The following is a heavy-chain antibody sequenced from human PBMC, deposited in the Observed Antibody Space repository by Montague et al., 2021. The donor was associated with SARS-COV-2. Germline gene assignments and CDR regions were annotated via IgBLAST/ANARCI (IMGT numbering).Heavy chain of an antibody. CDR3: AGNMYFYDSRGYQNIDY. CDR2: IYTGGSRT. J-gene: IGHJ4*02. V-gene: IGHV3-23*03. CDR1: GFTFSSFA. Sequence: SLRLSCAASGFTFSSFAMTWVRQAPGKGLEWVSIIYTGGSRTHYADSVKGRFIISRDDSKNTLYPQMNGLRVEDTAIYYCAGNMYFYDSRGYQNIDYWGQGILVAVSS. D-gene: IGHD3-22*01.